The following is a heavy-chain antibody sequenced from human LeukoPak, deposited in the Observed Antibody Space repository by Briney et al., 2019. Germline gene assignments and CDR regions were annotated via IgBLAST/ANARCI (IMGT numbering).Heavy chain of an antibody. J-gene: IGHJ3*02. CDR2: IHYRGNT. CDR3: ARDSYSGTYQDAFDI. D-gene: IGHD1-26*01. V-gene: IGHV4-39*07. CDR1: GGSISDTSDY. Sequence: SETLSLICTLSGGSISDTSDYWGWIRQAPGEGLEWIGSIHYRGNTSYNPSLKSRVTISVDTSKNQFSLKLGSVTAADTAVYYCARDSYSGTYQDAFDIWGQGTMVTVSS.